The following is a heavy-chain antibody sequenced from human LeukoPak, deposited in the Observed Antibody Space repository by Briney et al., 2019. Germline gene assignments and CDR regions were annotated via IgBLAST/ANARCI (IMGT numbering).Heavy chain of an antibody. J-gene: IGHJ5*02. D-gene: IGHD2-2*01. V-gene: IGHV3-23*01. CDR2: ISGSGGST. CDR1: GFTFSSYA. CDR3: AKVPVVVPAAIMRGDNWFDP. Sequence: GGSLRLSCAASGFTFSSYAMSWVRQAPGKGLEWVSAISGSGGSTYYADSVKGRFTISRDNSKNTLYLQMNSLRAEDTAVYYCAKVPVVVPAAIMRGDNWFDPWGQGTLVTVSS.